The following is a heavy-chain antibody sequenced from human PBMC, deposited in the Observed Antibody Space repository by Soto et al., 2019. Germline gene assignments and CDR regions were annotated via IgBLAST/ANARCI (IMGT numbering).Heavy chain of an antibody. CDR2: IYPGDSDT. Sequence: PGESLKISCKGSGCSFTSYWIGWVRQMPGKGLEWMGIIYPGDSDTRYSPSFQGQVTISADKSISTAYLQWSSLKASDTAMYYCARPNQFITTRGISWLDPWGQGTLVTVSS. CDR1: GCSFTSYW. D-gene: IGHD6-6*01. CDR3: ARPNQFITTRGISWLDP. V-gene: IGHV5-51*01. J-gene: IGHJ5*02.